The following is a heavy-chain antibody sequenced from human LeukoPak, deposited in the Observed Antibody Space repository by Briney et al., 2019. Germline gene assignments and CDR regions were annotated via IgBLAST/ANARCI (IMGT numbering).Heavy chain of an antibody. J-gene: IGHJ3*02. CDR3: ATWYYYDSSGYPDAFDI. CDR2: IYPGDSDT. V-gene: IGHV5-51*01. Sequence: GESLKISCKGSGYSFTSYWIGWVRQMPGKGLEWMGIIYPGDSDTRYSPSFQGQVTISADKSISTAYLQWSSLKASDTAMYYCATWYYYDSSGYPDAFDIWGQGTMVTVSS. CDR1: GYSFTSYW. D-gene: IGHD3-22*01.